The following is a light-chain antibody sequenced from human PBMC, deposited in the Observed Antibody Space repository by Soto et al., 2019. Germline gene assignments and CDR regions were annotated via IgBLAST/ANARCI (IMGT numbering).Light chain of an antibody. CDR2: DAS. CDR3: QQFNTYPRT. Sequence: AIQLTQSPSSLSASVGDRVTITCRASQGISSALAWYQQRSGKAPKLLIYDASSLERGVPSRFSGSGSGTDFTLTISSLEHEDFATYYCQQFNTYPRTFGQGTKVEIK. V-gene: IGKV1-13*02. J-gene: IGKJ1*01. CDR1: QGISSA.